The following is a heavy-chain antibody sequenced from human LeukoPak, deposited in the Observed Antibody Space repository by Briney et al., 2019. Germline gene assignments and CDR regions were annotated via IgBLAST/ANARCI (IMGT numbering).Heavy chain of an antibody. CDR3: ARDPYYYESSGYFFGAFDI. CDR1: GFTFSSYG. CDR2: IKQDGSEK. J-gene: IGHJ3*02. Sequence: GGSLRLSCAASGFTFSSYGMSWVRQAPGKGLEWVANIKQDGSEKFYVDSVKGRFTISRDNAKNSLHLQMNSLRAEDTAVYYCARDPYYYESSGYFFGAFDIWGQGTMVTVSS. D-gene: IGHD3-22*01. V-gene: IGHV3-7*01.